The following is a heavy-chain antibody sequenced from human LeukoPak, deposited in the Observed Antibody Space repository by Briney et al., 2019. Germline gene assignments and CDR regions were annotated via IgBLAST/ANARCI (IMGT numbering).Heavy chain of an antibody. Sequence: ASVKVSCKASGYTFTTYNINWVRQAPGQGLEWMGWISAYSGNTNYAQKVQGRVIMTTDTATSTAYMELRSLTSDDTAVYYCARPFNWNDYFDYWGQGTLVTVSS. CDR1: GYTFTTYN. CDR2: ISAYSGNT. J-gene: IGHJ4*02. D-gene: IGHD1-1*01. CDR3: ARPFNWNDYFDY. V-gene: IGHV1-18*01.